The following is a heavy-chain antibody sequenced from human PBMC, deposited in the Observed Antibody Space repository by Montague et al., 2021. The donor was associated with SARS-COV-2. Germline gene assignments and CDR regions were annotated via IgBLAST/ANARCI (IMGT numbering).Heavy chain of an antibody. CDR1: GFIFIRYE. V-gene: IGHV3-48*03. D-gene: IGHD2-21*01. CDR2: ISSSGGGSTK. J-gene: IGHJ6*02. CDR3: ARDRDWDDWCGMDV. Sequence: SLRLSCAASGFIFIRYELNWVRQAPGKGLEWISYISSSGGGSTKHYTDSVKGRFTISRDNAKNSLYLQMNRLRVEDTAIYYCARDRDWDDWCGMDVWGQGTTVTVSS.